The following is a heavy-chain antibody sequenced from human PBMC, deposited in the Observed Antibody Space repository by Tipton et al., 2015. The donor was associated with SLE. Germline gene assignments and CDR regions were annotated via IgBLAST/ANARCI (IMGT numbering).Heavy chain of an antibody. CDR3: ARAIWDSGYYGMDV. CDR2: IHNSGRT. V-gene: IGHV4-59*01. Sequence: TLSLTCTVSGGSISNYYWSWIRQPPGKGLEWIGYIHNSGRTNYHPSLKSRVTMSVDTPKNQFSLKLTSVTAGDTAVYYCARAIWDSGYYGMDVWGHGTTVTVSS. D-gene: IGHD3-16*01. J-gene: IGHJ6*02. CDR1: GGSISNYY.